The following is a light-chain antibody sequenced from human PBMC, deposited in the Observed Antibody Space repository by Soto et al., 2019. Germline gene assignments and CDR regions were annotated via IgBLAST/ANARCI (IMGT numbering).Light chain of an antibody. CDR3: QQRSNWPPKIT. CDR2: DAS. Sequence: EIELTQSPATLSLSPWERATLSCRASQSVSSYLAWYQQKPGQAPRLLIYDASNRATGIPARFSGSGSGTDFTLTISSLEPEDFAVYYCQQRSNWPPKITFGQGTRLEIK. CDR1: QSVSSY. V-gene: IGKV3-11*01. J-gene: IGKJ5*01.